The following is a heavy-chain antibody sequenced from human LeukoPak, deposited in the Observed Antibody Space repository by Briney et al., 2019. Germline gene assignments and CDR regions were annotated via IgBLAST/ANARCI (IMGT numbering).Heavy chain of an antibody. J-gene: IGHJ4*02. CDR2: LNLDGSDK. D-gene: IGHD1-1*01. Sequence: PGGSVRLSCVVSGFTFSESWMSWVRQAPGKGLGWVASLNLDGSDKYYVDSVKGRFTISRDNAKNSLYLQMDSLRVEDTAVYYCAKGKRYPDYWGQGTLVTVSS. V-gene: IGHV3-7*03. CDR3: AKGKRYPDY. CDR1: GFTFSESW.